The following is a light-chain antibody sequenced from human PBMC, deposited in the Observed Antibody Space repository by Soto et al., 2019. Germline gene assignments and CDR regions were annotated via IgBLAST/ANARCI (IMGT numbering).Light chain of an antibody. CDR1: SSDVGGYNY. J-gene: IGLJ1*01. Sequence: QSALTQPPSASGSPGQSVTISCIGTSSDVGGYNYVSWYQQHPGKAPKLMIYEVSKRPSGVPDRFSGSKSGNTASLTVSGLQAEDEADYYCSSCAGSINYVFGTGTKLTVL. CDR3: SSCAGSINYV. CDR2: EVS. V-gene: IGLV2-8*01.